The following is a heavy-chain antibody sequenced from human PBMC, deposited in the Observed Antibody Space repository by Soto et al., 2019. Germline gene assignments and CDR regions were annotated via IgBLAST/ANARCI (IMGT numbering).Heavy chain of an antibody. CDR1: GFSLTTSGVG. V-gene: IGHV2-5*02. D-gene: IGHD3-9*01. CDR2: IYWDDDK. CDR3: ARAGRTWYYNMFEH. J-gene: IGHJ4*02. Sequence: QITLRESGPTLVKPTQTLTLTCTLSGFSLTTSGVGVGWIRQPPGKALEWLALIYWDDDKRYSPSLKNRLASTQDTSQNQVVLTMTNMDPVDTATYYCARAGRTWYYNMFEHWGQGTLVTVSS.